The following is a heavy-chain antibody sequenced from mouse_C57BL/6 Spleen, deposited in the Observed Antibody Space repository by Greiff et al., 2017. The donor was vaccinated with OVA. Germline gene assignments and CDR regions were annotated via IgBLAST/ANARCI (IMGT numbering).Heavy chain of an antibody. Sequence: QVQLQQPGAELVMPGASVKLSCKASGYTFTSYWMHWVKQRPGQGLEWIGEIDPSDSYTNYNQKFKGKSTLTVDKSSSTAYMQLSSLTSEDSAVYYCARGDDYDEGYYFDYWGQGTTLTVSS. CDR3: ARGDDYDEGYYFDY. V-gene: IGHV1-69*01. D-gene: IGHD2-4*01. J-gene: IGHJ2*01. CDR2: IDPSDSYT. CDR1: GYTFTSYW.